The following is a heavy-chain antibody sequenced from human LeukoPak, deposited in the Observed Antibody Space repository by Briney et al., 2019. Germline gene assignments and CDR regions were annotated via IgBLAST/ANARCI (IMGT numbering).Heavy chain of an antibody. Sequence: PSETLSLTCTVSGGSISSSTYYWGWIRQPPGKGLEWIGNIYYSGSTYYNPSLKSRATISVDTSKNQFSLKLSSVTAADTAVYYCAGRPTGSIAVAGNYFDYWGQGTLVTVSS. D-gene: IGHD6-19*01. CDR3: AGRPTGSIAVAGNYFDY. CDR2: IYYSGST. V-gene: IGHV4-39*01. J-gene: IGHJ4*02. CDR1: GGSISSSTYY.